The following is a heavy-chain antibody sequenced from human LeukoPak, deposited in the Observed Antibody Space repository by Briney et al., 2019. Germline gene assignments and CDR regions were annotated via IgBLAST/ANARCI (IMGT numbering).Heavy chain of an antibody. J-gene: IGHJ4*02. CDR3: AKGSSSGTVDY. Sequence: GRSLRLSCAASGFTFSNYDMHWVRQAPGKGLEWVAFISYDGTNKYYADSVKGRFTFFRDNSKYTLYLQMNSLRAEDTAVYYCAKGSSSGTVDYWGQGTLVAVSS. V-gene: IGHV3-30*18. CDR1: GFTFSNYD. D-gene: IGHD3-22*01. CDR2: ISYDGTNK.